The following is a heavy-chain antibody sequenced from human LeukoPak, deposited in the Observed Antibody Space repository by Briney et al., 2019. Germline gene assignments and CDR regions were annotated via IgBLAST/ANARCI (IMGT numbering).Heavy chain of an antibody. D-gene: IGHD6-19*01. Sequence: GRSLRLSCAASGFTFDDYAMHWVRQAPGKGLEWVSGISWNSGSIGYADSVKGRFTISRDNAKSSLYLQMNSLRAEDTALYYCAKDIEYSSGLDYWGQGTLVTVSS. V-gene: IGHV3-9*01. CDR3: AKDIEYSSGLDY. J-gene: IGHJ4*02. CDR2: ISWNSGSI. CDR1: GFTFDDYA.